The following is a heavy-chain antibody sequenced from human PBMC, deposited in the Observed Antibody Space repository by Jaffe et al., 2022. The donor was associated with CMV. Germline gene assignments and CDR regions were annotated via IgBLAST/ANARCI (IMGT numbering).Heavy chain of an antibody. Sequence: QVQLVQSGAEVKKPGASVRVSCKASGYSFNTYGMHWVRQAPGQGLEWMGWISAHDGKTDCIEKFQGRVTLTTNTSTSTAYMELRSLTSDDTAVYYCARGIRFNSYWYGYLQDWGQGTLVTISS. CDR2: ISAHDGKT. CDR3: ARGIRFNSYWYGYLQD. D-gene: IGHD2-8*02. CDR1: GYSFNTYG. V-gene: IGHV1-18*01. J-gene: IGHJ1*01.